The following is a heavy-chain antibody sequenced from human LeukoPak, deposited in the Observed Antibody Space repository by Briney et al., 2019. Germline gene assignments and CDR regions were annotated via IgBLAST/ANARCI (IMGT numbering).Heavy chain of an antibody. J-gene: IGHJ4*02. CDR3: ARDGGGGDYGY. D-gene: IGHD3-16*01. V-gene: IGHV3-74*01. CDR1: GFTFSSYW. CDR2: INSDGSST. Sequence: PGGSLRLSCAASGFTFSSYWMHWVRQAPGKGLAWVSRINSDGSSTSYADSVKGRFTISRDNAKNMLYLQMNSRRAEDTAVYYCARDGGGGDYGYWGQGTLVTVSS.